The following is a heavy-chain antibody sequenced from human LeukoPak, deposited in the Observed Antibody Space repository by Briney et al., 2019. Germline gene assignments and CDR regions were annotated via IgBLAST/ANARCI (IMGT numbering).Heavy chain of an antibody. D-gene: IGHD6-13*01. CDR1: GYGFTSYW. Sequence: GESLKISCKGSGYGFTSYWIGWVRRTPGKGLEWMGIIYPGDSDTRYSPSFQGQVTISADKSISTAYLQWSSLKASDTAMYYCARRQQLVLGAFDIWGQETMVTVSS. CDR3: ARRQQLVLGAFDI. J-gene: IGHJ3*02. V-gene: IGHV5-51*01. CDR2: IYPGDSDT.